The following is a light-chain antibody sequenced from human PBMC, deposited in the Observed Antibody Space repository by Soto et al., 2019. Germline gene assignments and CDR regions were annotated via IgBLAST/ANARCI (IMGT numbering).Light chain of an antibody. CDR1: QSFRGL. Sequence: EVVLTQSPVTLSLSPGERATLSGRASQSFRGLLAWYHQQPGQAPRLLMYGASSRATGIPDKFSGSGSGTDFTLTISRLEPEDFAVDYRQQYGSSPRTFGQGTKVDIK. J-gene: IGKJ1*01. CDR2: GAS. V-gene: IGKV3-20*01. CDR3: QQYGSSPRT.